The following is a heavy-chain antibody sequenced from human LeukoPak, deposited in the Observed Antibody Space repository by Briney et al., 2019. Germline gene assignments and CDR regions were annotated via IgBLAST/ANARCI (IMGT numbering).Heavy chain of an antibody. CDR2: ISAYNGRT. CDR3: ARWGASPNDF. V-gene: IGHV1-18*01. CDR1: GYIFINHG. D-gene: IGHD3-16*01. J-gene: IGHJ4*02. Sequence: ASVNVSCKASGYIFINHGIAWVRQAPGQGLQYMRWISAYNGRTDYAQNLQGRVTMTTDTATTTAYMELRSLTPDDTAVYFCARWGASPNDFWGQGTLVTVSS.